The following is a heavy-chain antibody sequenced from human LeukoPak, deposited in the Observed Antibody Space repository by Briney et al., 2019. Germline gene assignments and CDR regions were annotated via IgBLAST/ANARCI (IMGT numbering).Heavy chain of an antibody. D-gene: IGHD1-1*01. J-gene: IGHJ4*02. CDR2: ISYDGSNK. CDR1: GFTFSSYA. Sequence: PGGSLRLSCAASGFTFSSYAMHWVRQAPGKGLEWVAVISYDGSNKYYADSVKGRFTISRDNSKNTLYLQMNSLRAEDTAVYYCASSPKQRTHYWGQGTLVTVSS. V-gene: IGHV3-30-3*01. CDR3: ASSPKQRTHY.